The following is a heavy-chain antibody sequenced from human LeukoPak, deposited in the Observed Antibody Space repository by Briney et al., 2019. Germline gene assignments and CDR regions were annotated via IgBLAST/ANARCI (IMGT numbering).Heavy chain of an antibody. V-gene: IGHV3-23*01. CDR1: GFTFSSYG. Sequence: PGGSLRLSCAASGFTFSSYGMSWVRQAPGKGLEWVSAISGSGGSTYYADSVKGRFTISRDNSKNTLYPQMNSLRAEDTAVYYCAKKRGSGSYSGSAFDIWGQGTMVTVSS. D-gene: IGHD3-10*01. CDR3: AKKRGSGSYSGSAFDI. CDR2: ISGSGGST. J-gene: IGHJ3*02.